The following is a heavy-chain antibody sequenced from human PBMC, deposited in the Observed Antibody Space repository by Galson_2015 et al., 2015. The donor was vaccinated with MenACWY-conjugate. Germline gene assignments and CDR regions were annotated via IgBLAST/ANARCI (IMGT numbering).Heavy chain of an antibody. J-gene: IGHJ4*02. D-gene: IGHD3-22*01. CDR3: ARGVSSGYYLFDY. CDR1: GFTVSSNY. V-gene: IGHV3-53*01. Sequence: SLRLSCAASGFTVSSNYMSWVRQAPGKGLEWVSVIHSGGSTYYADSVKGRFTISRDNSKNTLYLQMNSLRAEDTAVYYCARGVSSGYYLFDYWGQGTLVTVSS. CDR2: IHSGGST.